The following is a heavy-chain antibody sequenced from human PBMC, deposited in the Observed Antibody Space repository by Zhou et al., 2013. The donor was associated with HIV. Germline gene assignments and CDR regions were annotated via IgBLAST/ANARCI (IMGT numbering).Heavy chain of an antibody. CDR1: GGTFSSYA. J-gene: IGHJ4*02. CDR2: IIPIFGTA. CDR3: ARGARGFCSRTSCPYLFDY. D-gene: IGHD2-2*01. Sequence: QVQLVQSGAEVKKPGSSVKVSCKASGGTFSSYAISWVRQAPGQGLEWMGGIIPIFGTANYAQKFQGRVTITTDESTSTAYMELSSLRSEDTAVYYCARGARGFCSRTSCPYLFDYWGQGTLVTVSS. V-gene: IGHV1-69*05.